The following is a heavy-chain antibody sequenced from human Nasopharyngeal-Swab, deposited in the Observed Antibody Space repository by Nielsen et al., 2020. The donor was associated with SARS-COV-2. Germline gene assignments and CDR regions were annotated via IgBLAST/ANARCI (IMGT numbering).Heavy chain of an antibody. J-gene: IGHJ1*01. V-gene: IGHV4-34*01. D-gene: IGHD1-26*01. CDR3: ARGPAWWELLPEYFQH. CDR1: GGSFSSYY. Sequence: SETLSLTCAVYGGSFSSYYWSWIRQPPGKGLEWIGEINHSGSTNYNPSLKSRVTISVDTSKNQFSLKLSSVTAADTAVYYCARGPAWWELLPEYFQHWGQGTLVTVSS. CDR2: INHSGST.